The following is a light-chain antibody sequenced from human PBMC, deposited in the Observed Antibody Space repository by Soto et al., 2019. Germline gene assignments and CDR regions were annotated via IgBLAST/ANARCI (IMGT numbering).Light chain of an antibody. J-gene: IGLJ1*01. CDR1: SSDVGGYNY. CDR3: STYTSSSSLYV. Sequence: QSALPQPASVSGCPGEPITICCTGASSDVGGYNYVSWYQQHPGKAPKLMIYDVSNRPSGVSNRFSGSKSGNTASLTISGLQADDEADYYCSTYTSSSSLYVFGTGTKVPVL. V-gene: IGLV2-14*01. CDR2: DVS.